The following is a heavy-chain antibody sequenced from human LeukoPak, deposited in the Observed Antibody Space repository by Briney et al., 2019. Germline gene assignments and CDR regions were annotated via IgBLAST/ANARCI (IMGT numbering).Heavy chain of an antibody. D-gene: IGHD5-24*01. CDR2: IYYSGST. V-gene: IGHV4-39*07. CDR3: ASTVGWLQFGLAIYY. CDR1: GGSISSSSYY. Sequence: SQTLSLTCTVSGGSISSSSYYWGWIRQPPGKGLEWIGSIYYSGSTYYNPSLKSRVTISVDTSKNQFSLNLSSVTAADTAVYYCASTVGWLQFGLAIYYWGQGTLVTVSS. J-gene: IGHJ4*02.